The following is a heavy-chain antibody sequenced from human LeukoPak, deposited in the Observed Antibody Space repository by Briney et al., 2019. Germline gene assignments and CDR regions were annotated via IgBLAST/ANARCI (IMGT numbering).Heavy chain of an antibody. CDR1: GYTFNSYD. V-gene: IGHV1-8*01. CDR2: INPNSGNT. Sequence: ASVKVSCKASGYTFNSYDINWVRQATGQGLEWMEWINPNSGNTGYAQKFQGRVTMTRSTSISTAYMELSSLRSEDTAVYYCARSPAGTRLNGSGNSKRAFDIWGQGTMVTVSS. D-gene: IGHD3-10*01. CDR3: ARSPAGTRLNGSGNSKRAFDI. J-gene: IGHJ3*02.